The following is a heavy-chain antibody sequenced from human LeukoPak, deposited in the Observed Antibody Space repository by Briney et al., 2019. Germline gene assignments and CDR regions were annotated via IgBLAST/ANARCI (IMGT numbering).Heavy chain of an antibody. CDR3: ARRIAAAAAPYYFDY. CDR2: INSDVSST. CDR1: GFTFSSYW. V-gene: IGHV3-74*01. D-gene: IGHD6-13*01. J-gene: IGHJ4*02. Sequence: GGSLRLSCAASGFTFSSYWMHWVRQAPGKGLLWVSRINSDVSSTSYADSVKGRFTISRDNAKNTLYLQMNSLRAEDTAVYYCARRIAAAAAPYYFDYWGQGTLVTVSS.